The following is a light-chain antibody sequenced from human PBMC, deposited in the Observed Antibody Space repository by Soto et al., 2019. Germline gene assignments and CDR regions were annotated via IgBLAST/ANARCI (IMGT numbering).Light chain of an antibody. V-gene: IGKV1-5*01. Sequence: DIQMTQSPSTLSASVGDRVTITCRASQSISSWLAWYQQKPGKAPKVLIFDASSLESGVPSRFSGSGSATEFTLTISSLQPEDFATYYCQQSYSTPVTFGPGTKVDIK. CDR2: DAS. CDR1: QSISSW. J-gene: IGKJ3*01. CDR3: QQSYSTPVT.